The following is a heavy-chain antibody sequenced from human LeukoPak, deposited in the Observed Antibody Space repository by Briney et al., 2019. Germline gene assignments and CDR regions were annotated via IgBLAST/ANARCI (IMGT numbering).Heavy chain of an antibody. D-gene: IGHD3-3*01. J-gene: IGHJ6*03. CDR3: AKTSLSDPSGHYYYMDV. CDR1: GFTFSSYG. Sequence: GGTLRLSCAASGFTFSSYGMSWVRQAPGKGLEWVSAISGSGGSTYYADSVKARFTISRDNSQNTVSLQLNNLRIEDTALYYCAKTSLSDPSGHYYYMDVWGKGTTVTVSS. V-gene: IGHV3-23*01. CDR2: ISGSGGST.